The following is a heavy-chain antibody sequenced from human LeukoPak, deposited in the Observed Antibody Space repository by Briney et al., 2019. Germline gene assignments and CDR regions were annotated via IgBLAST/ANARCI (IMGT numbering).Heavy chain of an antibody. CDR3: ARGKWEPLDY. V-gene: IGHV3-48*03. Sequence: GGSLRLSCAASGFTFSSYEMNWVRQAPGKGLEWVSYISSSGSTIYYADSVKGRFTIFRDNAKNSLYLQMNSLRAEDTAVYYCARGKWEPLDYWGQGTLVTVSS. D-gene: IGHD1-26*01. J-gene: IGHJ4*02. CDR1: GFTFSSYE. CDR2: ISSSGSTI.